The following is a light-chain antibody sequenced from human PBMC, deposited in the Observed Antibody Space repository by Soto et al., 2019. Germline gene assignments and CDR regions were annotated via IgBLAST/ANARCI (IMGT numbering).Light chain of an antibody. CDR2: EVN. CDR3: SSYAGSTNYV. Sequence: QSVLTQPPSASGSPGQSVTISCTGSSNDVGGYNYVSWYQQHPGKAPKLMIYEVNKRPSGVPDRFSGSTSGNTASLTVSGLQADDEADYYCSSYAGSTNYVFGTGTKVAVL. V-gene: IGLV2-8*01. J-gene: IGLJ1*01. CDR1: SNDVGGYNY.